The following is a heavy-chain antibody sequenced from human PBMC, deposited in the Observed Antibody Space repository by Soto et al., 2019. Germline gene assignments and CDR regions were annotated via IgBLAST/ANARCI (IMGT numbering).Heavy chain of an antibody. CDR3: AGVGSSWGNGMDV. CDR2: IWYDGSNK. D-gene: IGHD6-13*01. V-gene: IGHV3-33*01. CDR1: GFTFSSYG. J-gene: IGHJ6*02. Sequence: QVQLVESGGGVVQPGRSLRLSCAASGFTFSSYGMHWVRQAPGKGLEWVAVIWYDGSNKYYADSVKGRFTISRDNSKNTLYRQMNSLRAEDTAVYYCAGVGSSWGNGMDVWGQGTTVTVSS.